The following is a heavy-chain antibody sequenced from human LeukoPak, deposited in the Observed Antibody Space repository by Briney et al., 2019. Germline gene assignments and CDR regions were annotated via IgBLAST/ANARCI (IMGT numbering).Heavy chain of an antibody. J-gene: IGHJ6*03. CDR3: ARGEVATILYYYMDV. CDR1: GFTFSSYW. V-gene: IGHV3-7*01. Sequence: GGSLRLSCAASGFTFSSYWMSWVRQAPGKGLEWVANIKQDGSEKYYVDSVKGRFTISRDNAKNSLYLQMNSLRAEDTAVYYCARGEVATILYYYMDVWGKGTTVTISS. D-gene: IGHD5-12*01. CDR2: IKQDGSEK.